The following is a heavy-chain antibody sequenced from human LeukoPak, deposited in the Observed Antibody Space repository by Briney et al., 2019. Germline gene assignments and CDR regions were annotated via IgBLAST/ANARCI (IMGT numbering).Heavy chain of an antibody. CDR1: GYTFTSYG. CDR2: ISAYNGNT. J-gene: IGHJ4*02. Sequence: ASVKVSCKASGYTFTSYGISWVRQAPGQGLEWMGWISAYNGNTNYAQKLQGRVTMTTGTSTSTAYMELRSLRSDDTAVYYCARERGYSYGQPSEFDYWGQGTLVTVSS. V-gene: IGHV1-18*01. CDR3: ARERGYSYGQPSEFDY. D-gene: IGHD5-18*01.